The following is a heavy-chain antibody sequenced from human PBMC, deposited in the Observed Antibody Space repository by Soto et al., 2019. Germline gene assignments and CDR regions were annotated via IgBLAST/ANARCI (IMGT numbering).Heavy chain of an antibody. D-gene: IGHD2-15*01. V-gene: IGHV4-30-4*01. J-gene: IGHJ4*02. CDR2: IYYSGST. CDR1: GGYISSGDYY. Sequence: QVQLQESGPGLVKPSQTLSLTCTVSGGYISSGDYYWSWIRPPPGKGLEWIGYIYYSGSTSYNPSIESRVTISVDTAKNQFSLTLSYVTAAGTAVYYCARGYCSGGSCYGDLDYWGQGTLVTVS. CDR3: ARGYCSGGSCYGDLDY.